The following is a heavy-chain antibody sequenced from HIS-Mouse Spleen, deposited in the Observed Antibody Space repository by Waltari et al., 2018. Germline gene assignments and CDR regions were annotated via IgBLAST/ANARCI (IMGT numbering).Heavy chain of an antibody. CDR3: ARLGSSSPDLDY. V-gene: IGHV4-39*01. CDR2: IYYSGCT. D-gene: IGHD6-6*01. J-gene: IGHJ4*02. Sequence: QLQLQESGPGLVKPSETLSLTCTVSGGSISSSSYYWGWIRQPPGKGLEWIGSIYYSGCTYYNPSLKSRVTISVDTSKNQFSLKLSSVTAADTAVYYCARLGSSSPDLDYWGQGTLVTVSS. CDR1: GGSISSSSYY.